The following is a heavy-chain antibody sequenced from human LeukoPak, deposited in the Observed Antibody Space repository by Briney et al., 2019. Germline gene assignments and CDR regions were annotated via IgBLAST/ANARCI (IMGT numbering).Heavy chain of an antibody. CDR2: TYYRSKWYN. V-gene: IGHV6-1*01. J-gene: IGHJ3*02. Sequence: SQTLSLTCGISGDSVSSNGVAWNWIRQSPSRGLEWLGRTYYRSKWYNDYAVSVKCRITVNPDTSKNQFSLQLNSVTPEDTAVYYCARGKYSAFDIWGRGTMVTVSS. CDR3: ARGKYSAFDI. CDR1: GDSVSSNGVA. D-gene: IGHD1-26*01.